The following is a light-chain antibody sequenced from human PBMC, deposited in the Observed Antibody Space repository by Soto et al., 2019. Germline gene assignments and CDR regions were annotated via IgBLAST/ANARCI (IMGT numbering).Light chain of an antibody. CDR3: SSYTSSSIWL. V-gene: IGLV2-18*04. CDR1: SSDVGSYNR. J-gene: IGLJ2*01. Sequence: QSALTQPPSVSGSPGQSVTISCTGTSSDVGSYNRVSWYQQPPGTAPKLMIYEVSNRPSGVPDRYSGTKSGNTAPLTISGLQAEDEADYYCSSYTSSSIWLFGGGTKLTVL. CDR2: EVS.